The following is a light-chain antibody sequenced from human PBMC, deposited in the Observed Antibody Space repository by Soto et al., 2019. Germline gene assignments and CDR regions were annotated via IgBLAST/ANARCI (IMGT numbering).Light chain of an antibody. V-gene: IGLV2-14*01. CDR3: SSYTSSDTLVV. J-gene: IGLJ1*01. Sequence: QSVLTQPPSVSGSPGQSITISCTGTSSDVGGYIYVSWYQHHPGKAPKLMIYEVSNRPSGVSHRFSGSKSGNTASLTISGLQAEDEADYYCSSYTSSDTLVVFGTGTKVTVL. CDR1: SSDVGGYIY. CDR2: EVS.